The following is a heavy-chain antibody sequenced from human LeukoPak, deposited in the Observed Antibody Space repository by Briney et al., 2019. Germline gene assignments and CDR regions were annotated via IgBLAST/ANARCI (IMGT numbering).Heavy chain of an antibody. Sequence: PSETLSLTCSGSGVTISSYYRSWIRQPAGQGLEWIGRVYTSGSTYSKPSLKSRVTISVDSSNTLFSLKLSSVTAADTAVYYCARDTRDSSSWYPRWFDPWGQGTLVTVSS. CDR3: ARDTRDSSSWYPRWFDP. CDR2: VYTSGST. CDR1: GVTISSYY. V-gene: IGHV4-4*07. J-gene: IGHJ5*02. D-gene: IGHD6-13*01.